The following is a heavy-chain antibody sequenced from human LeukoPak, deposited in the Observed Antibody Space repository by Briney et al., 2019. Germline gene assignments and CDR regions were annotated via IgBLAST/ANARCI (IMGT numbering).Heavy chain of an antibody. D-gene: IGHD4-17*01. CDR1: GGSISSSSYY. CDR2: IYYSGST. CDR3: AREGDGDYGDGDAFDI. V-gene: IGHV4-39*07. J-gene: IGHJ3*02. Sequence: SQTLSLTCTVSGGSISSSSYYWGWIRQPPGKGLEWIGSIYYSGSTYYNPSLKSRVTISVDTSKNQFSLKLSSVTAADTAVYYCAREGDGDYGDGDAFDIWGQGTMVTVSS.